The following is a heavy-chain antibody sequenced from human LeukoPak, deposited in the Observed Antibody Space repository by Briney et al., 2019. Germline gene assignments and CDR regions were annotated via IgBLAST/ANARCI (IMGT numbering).Heavy chain of an antibody. V-gene: IGHV4-59*01. Sequence: SETLPLTCTVSGGSISSYYWSWIRQPPGKGLEWIGYIYYSGSTNYNPSLKSRVTISVDTSKNQFSLKLSSVTAADTAVYYCARDTRRSSWYLGSYYYGMDVWGQGTTVTVSS. D-gene: IGHD6-13*01. J-gene: IGHJ6*02. CDR1: GGSISSYY. CDR2: IYYSGST. CDR3: ARDTRRSSWYLGSYYYGMDV.